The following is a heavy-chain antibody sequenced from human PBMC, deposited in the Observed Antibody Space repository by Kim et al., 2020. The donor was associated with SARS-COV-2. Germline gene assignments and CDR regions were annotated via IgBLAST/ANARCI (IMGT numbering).Heavy chain of an antibody. Sequence: SETLSLTCTVSGGSISSYYWSWIRQPPGKGLEWIGYIYYSGSTNYNPSLKSRVTISVDTSKNQFSLKLSSVTAADTAVYYCARGDCGGDCFFDSCGQGTLVTVSS. CDR2: IYYSGST. CDR3: ARGDCGGDCFFDS. CDR1: GGSISSYY. V-gene: IGHV4-59*13. J-gene: IGHJ4*02. D-gene: IGHD2-21*01.